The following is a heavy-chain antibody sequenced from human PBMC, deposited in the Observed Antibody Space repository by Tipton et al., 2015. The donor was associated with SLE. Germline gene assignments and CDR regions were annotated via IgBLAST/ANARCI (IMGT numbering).Heavy chain of an antibody. CDR1: GDSVSSNSAA. CDR2: TYYRSKWYN. J-gene: IGHJ3*02. Sequence: GLVKPSQTLSLTCAISGDSVSSNSAAWNWIRQSPSRGLEWLGRTYYRSKWYNDYAVSVKSRITINPDTSKNQFSLQLNSVTPEDTAVYYCAREDCSSTSCYQDASDIWGQGTMVTVSS. V-gene: IGHV6-1*01. CDR3: AREDCSSTSCYQDASDI. D-gene: IGHD2-2*01.